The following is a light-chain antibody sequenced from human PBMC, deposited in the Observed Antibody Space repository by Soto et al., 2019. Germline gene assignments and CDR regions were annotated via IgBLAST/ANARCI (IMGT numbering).Light chain of an antibody. CDR1: SSDVGSYNL. V-gene: IGLV2-23*03. Sequence: QSALTQPASVSGSPGQSITISCTGTSSDVGSYNLVSWYQQHPGKAPKLMIYEGSKRPSGVSNRFSGSKSGNTASLTISGLHAEDEADYYCCSYAGSSTFEVFGTGTKVTVL. CDR3: CSYAGSSTFEV. CDR2: EGS. J-gene: IGLJ1*01.